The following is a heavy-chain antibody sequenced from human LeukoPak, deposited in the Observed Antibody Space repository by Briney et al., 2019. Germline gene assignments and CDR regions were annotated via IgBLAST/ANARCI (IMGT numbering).Heavy chain of an antibody. CDR1: GFTFTGYY. D-gene: IGHD3-22*01. J-gene: IGHJ4*02. CDR3: ARARTHTYYDSSAPGY. V-gene: IGHV1-2*02. CDR2: INPKSGGT. Sequence: ASVKVSCKASGFTFTGYYIHWVRQAPGQGLEWMGWINPKSGGTNYAQMFQGRVTMTRDTSISTAYMELRRLTSDDTAMYYCARARTHTYYDSSAPGYWGQGTLVTVSS.